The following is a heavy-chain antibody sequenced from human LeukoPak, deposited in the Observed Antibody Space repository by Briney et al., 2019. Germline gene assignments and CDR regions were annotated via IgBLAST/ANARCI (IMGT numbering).Heavy chain of an antibody. CDR1: GFTFSSYW. CDR3: ARGVNVVVPAARDYYYYMDV. Sequence: GSLRLSCAASGFTFSSYWMSWVRQAPGKGLEWVANIKQDGSEKYYVDSVKGRFTISRDNAKNSLYLQMNSLRAEDTAVYYCARGVNVVVPAARDYYYYMDVWGKGTTVTVSS. CDR2: IKQDGSEK. D-gene: IGHD2-2*01. V-gene: IGHV3-7*01. J-gene: IGHJ6*03.